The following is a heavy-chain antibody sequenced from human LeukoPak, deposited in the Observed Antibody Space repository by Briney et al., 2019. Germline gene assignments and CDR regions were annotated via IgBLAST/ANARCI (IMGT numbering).Heavy chain of an antibody. J-gene: IGHJ4*02. V-gene: IGHV3-7*03. D-gene: IGHD3-9*01. Sequence: GGSLRLSCAASGLTFSSYWMSWVRQAPGKGLEWVANIKQDGNEKYYVDSVKGRFTISRDNAKNSLYLQMNSLRAEDTAVYYCAREGYDISILFDYWGQGTLVTVSS. CDR3: AREGYDISILFDY. CDR1: GLTFSSYW. CDR2: IKQDGNEK.